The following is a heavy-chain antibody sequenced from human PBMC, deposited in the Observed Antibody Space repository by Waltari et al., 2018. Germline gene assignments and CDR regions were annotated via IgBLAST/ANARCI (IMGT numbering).Heavy chain of an antibody. D-gene: IGHD4-17*01. Sequence: EVQLVESGGGLVQPGGSLRLSCAASGFPFSASWMSWVRQTPGKGLEWVAIINPDGSKKNYVDSVKGRFTISRDNAENSLYLQMNSLRAEDSAVYFCARDPGNGALDYWGQGTLVTVSS. CDR2: INPDGSKK. CDR3: ARDPGNGALDY. V-gene: IGHV3-7*01. CDR1: GFPFSASW. J-gene: IGHJ4*02.